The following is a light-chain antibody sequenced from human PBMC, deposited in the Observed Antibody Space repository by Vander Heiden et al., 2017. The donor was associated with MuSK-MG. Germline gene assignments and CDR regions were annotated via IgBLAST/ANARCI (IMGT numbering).Light chain of an antibody. J-gene: IGLJ2*01. CDR3: QSYDSSLSAVV. V-gene: IGLV1-40*01. CDR1: CSNIGAGYD. CDR2: GNS. Sequence: QSVLTQPPSGSRAPGQRLTLSCTGNCSNIGAGYDDHSYPPLPASAPNLLTYGNSKRPSGVPDRFSGSKSCTSASLAITGLQAEDEADYYCQSYDSSLSAVVFGGGTKLTVL.